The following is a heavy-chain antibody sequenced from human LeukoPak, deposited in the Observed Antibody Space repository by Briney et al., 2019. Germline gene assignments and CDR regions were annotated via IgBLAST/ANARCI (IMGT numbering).Heavy chain of an antibody. CDR2: ISAYNGNT. V-gene: IGHV1-18*01. CDR1: GYTFTSYG. J-gene: IGHJ4*02. D-gene: IGHD6-13*01. CDR3: ARDPRGHSADGTTGDY. Sequence: ASVKVSCKASGYTFTSYGISWVRQAPGQGLEWMGWISAYNGNTNYAQKLQGRVTMTTDTSTSTAYMELRSLRSEDTAVYYCARDPRGHSADGTTGDYWGQGTMVTVSS.